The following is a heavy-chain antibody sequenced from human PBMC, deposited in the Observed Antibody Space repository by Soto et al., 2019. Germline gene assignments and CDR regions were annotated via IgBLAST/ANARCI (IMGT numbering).Heavy chain of an antibody. Sequence: TLSLTCTVSGGSISSTSYYWGWIRQPPGKGLEWIGSINYIGSTYYSPSLKSRVTISVDTSKNQFSLKLRSVTAADTAVYYCARRVGATTGPVPRFDPWGQGTLVTVSS. V-gene: IGHV4-39*01. CDR3: ARRVGATTGPVPRFDP. CDR2: INYIGST. J-gene: IGHJ5*02. D-gene: IGHD1-1*01. CDR1: GGSISSTSYY.